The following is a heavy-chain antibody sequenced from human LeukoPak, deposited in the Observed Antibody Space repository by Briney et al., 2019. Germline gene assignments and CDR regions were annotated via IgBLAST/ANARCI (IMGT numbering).Heavy chain of an antibody. Sequence: GGSLRLSCAASGFTFSSYGMSWVRQAPGKGLEWVSANSGSGGSTYYADSVKGRFTISRDNSKNTLYLQMNSLRAEDTAVYYCAKKYQGGSYSIDYWGQGTLVTVAS. D-gene: IGHD1-26*01. CDR1: GFTFSSYG. CDR2: NSGSGGST. CDR3: AKKYQGGSYSIDY. V-gene: IGHV3-23*01. J-gene: IGHJ4*02.